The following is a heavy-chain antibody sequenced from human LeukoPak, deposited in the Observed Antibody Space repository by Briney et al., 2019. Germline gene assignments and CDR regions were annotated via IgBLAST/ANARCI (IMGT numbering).Heavy chain of an antibody. V-gene: IGHV4-38-2*01. CDR1: GYSLSSGYS. CDR2: IYHSGST. CDR3: ARRYDSSGYYYLFDY. D-gene: IGHD3-22*01. J-gene: IGHJ4*02. Sequence: PSETLSLTCAVSGYSLSSGYSWGWIRQPPGKGLERIGSIYHSGSTYYNPSLKRRVTISVDTSKNQFSLKLSSVTAADTAVYYCARRYDSSGYYYLFDYWGQGTLVTVSS.